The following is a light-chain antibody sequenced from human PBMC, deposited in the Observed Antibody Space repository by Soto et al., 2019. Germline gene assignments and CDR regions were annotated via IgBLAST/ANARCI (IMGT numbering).Light chain of an antibody. CDR3: QRSNTNPYT. CDR2: GAS. J-gene: IGKJ2*01. V-gene: IGKV3-20*01. Sequence: EIVLTQSPGTLSLSPGERATLSCRASQTVSSSYLAWYQQKPGQAPRLLIYGASTRATGIPGRFSGSASGTDFTLTISRLEPEDFAVYYCQRSNTNPYTFGQGTKLEIK. CDR1: QTVSSSY.